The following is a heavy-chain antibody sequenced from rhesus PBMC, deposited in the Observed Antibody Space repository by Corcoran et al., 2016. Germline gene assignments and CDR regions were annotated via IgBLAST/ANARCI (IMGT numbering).Heavy chain of an antibody. CDR2: IRSGGST. V-gene: IGHV4-160*01. D-gene: IGHD1-44*02. J-gene: IGHJ4*01. Sequence: QVQLQQWGEGLVKPSETLSLTCAVYGGSINSNYWSWIRQPPGKGLEWIGRIRSGGSTNYNPSLKSRVTISIDTSKNQFSLELSSVTAADTAVYYCARVGEWELPRFDYWGQGVLVTVSS. CDR1: GGSINSNY. CDR3: ARVGEWELPRFDY.